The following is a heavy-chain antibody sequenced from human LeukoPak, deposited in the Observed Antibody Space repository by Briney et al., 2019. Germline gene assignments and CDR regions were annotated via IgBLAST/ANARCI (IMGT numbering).Heavy chain of an antibody. CDR2: VSGSGGGT. J-gene: IGHJ4*02. D-gene: IGHD5-18*01. Sequence: GGSLRLSCAASGFTFSTYAMSWVRQAPGKGLEWVSGVSGSGGGTYYADSVQGRFTISRDNSKNTLYLQMNSLRAEDTAVYYCAKDGYSYGYSPPYYFDYWGQGTLVTVSS. CDR3: AKDGYSYGYSPPYYFDY. V-gene: IGHV3-23*01. CDR1: GFTFSTYA.